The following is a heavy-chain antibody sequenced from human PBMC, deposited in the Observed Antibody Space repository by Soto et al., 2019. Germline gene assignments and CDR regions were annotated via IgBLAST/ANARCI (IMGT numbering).Heavy chain of an antibody. CDR3: ARALYYYGSGSYYYFDY. Sequence: GGSLRLSCAASGFTVSSNYMSWVRQAPGKGLEWVSVIYSGGSTYYADSVKGRFTISRHNSKNTLYLQMNSLRAEDTAVYYCARALYYYGSGSYYYFDYWGQGTLVTVSS. V-gene: IGHV3-53*04. CDR2: IYSGGST. CDR1: GFTVSSNY. D-gene: IGHD3-10*01. J-gene: IGHJ4*02.